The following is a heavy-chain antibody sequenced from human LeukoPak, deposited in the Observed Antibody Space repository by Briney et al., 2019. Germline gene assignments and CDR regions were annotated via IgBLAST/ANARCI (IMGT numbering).Heavy chain of an antibody. Sequence: SETLSLTCTVSGGSISSYYWSWIRQPAGKGLEWIGRIYTSGSTNYNPSLKSRVTMSVDTSKNQFSLKLSSVTAADTAVYYCARGAMYYYDSSGYYRRGYFDYWGQGTLVTVSS. CDR3: ARGAMYYYDSSGYYRRGYFDY. CDR2: IYTSGST. CDR1: GGSISSYY. V-gene: IGHV4-4*07. J-gene: IGHJ4*02. D-gene: IGHD3-22*01.